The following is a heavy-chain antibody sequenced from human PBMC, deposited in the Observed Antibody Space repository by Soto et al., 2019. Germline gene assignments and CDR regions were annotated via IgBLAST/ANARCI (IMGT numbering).Heavy chain of an antibody. J-gene: IGHJ6*02. Sequence: QVQLVQSGAEVKKPGSSVKVSCKASGGTFSSYAISWVRQAPGQGLEWMGGIIPIFGTANYAQKFQGRVTTTADEYTSTAYMELSSLRSEDTAVYYCARDMYYYDSSGYYNYYYYGMDVWGQGTTVTVSS. CDR3: ARDMYYYDSSGYYNYYYYGMDV. CDR2: IIPIFGTA. V-gene: IGHV1-69*01. CDR1: GGTFSSYA. D-gene: IGHD3-22*01.